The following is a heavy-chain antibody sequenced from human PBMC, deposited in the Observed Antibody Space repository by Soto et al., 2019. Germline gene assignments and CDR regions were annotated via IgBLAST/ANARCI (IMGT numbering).Heavy chain of an antibody. D-gene: IGHD3-22*01. Sequence: QVQLVESGGGVVQPGRSLRLSCAASGFTFSSYGMHWVRQAPGKGLEWVAVISYDGSNKYYADSVKGRFTISRDNSKNTLYLQMNSLRAGDTAVYYCAKDQYYYDSSGYYQLHYYYGMDVWGQGTTVTVSS. CDR3: AKDQYYYDSSGYYQLHYYYGMDV. CDR1: GFTFSSYG. CDR2: ISYDGSNK. J-gene: IGHJ6*02. V-gene: IGHV3-30*18.